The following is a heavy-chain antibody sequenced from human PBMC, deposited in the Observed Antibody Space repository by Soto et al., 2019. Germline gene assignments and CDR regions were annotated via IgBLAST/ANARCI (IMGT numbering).Heavy chain of an antibody. CDR3: GGFMGGVPAADY. D-gene: IGHD3-16*01. V-gene: IGHV1-3*01. Sequence: ASVKVSCKASGYTFTSYAMHWVRQAPGQRLEWMGWINAGNGNTKYSQKFQGRVTISRDTSASTAYMELSSLRSEDTAVYYCGGFMGGVPAADYGGQGTLVTVSS. CDR2: INAGNGNT. J-gene: IGHJ4*02. CDR1: GYTFTSYA.